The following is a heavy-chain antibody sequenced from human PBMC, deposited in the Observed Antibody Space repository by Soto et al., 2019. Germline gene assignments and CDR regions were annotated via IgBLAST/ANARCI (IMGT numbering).Heavy chain of an antibody. V-gene: IGHV1-69*11. Sequence: QVPLVQSGAEVKKPGSSVKVSCKASGGTFSSYAISWVRQAPGQGLEWMGGVIPILGTSSYAQKFQDRCTITADDSTSTAYMELSSLRSEDTAIYYCARVRHCSGGSCSYYYGLDVWGQGTTVTVSS. CDR1: GGTFSSYA. J-gene: IGHJ6*02. D-gene: IGHD2-15*01. CDR2: VIPILGTS. CDR3: ARVRHCSGGSCSYYYGLDV.